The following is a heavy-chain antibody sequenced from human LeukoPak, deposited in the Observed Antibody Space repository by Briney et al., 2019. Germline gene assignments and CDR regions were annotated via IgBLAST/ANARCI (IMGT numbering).Heavy chain of an antibody. CDR3: ARSTYGGNSHFDY. V-gene: IGHV1-2*04. CDR1: GYTFTGYY. Sequence: ASVKVSCKASGYTFTGYYTHWVRQAPGQGLEWMGWINHNSGGTNYAQKFQGWVTMTRDTSISTAYMELSRLRSDDTAVYYCARSTYGGNSHFDYWGQGTLVTVSS. CDR2: INHNSGGT. D-gene: IGHD4-23*01. J-gene: IGHJ4*02.